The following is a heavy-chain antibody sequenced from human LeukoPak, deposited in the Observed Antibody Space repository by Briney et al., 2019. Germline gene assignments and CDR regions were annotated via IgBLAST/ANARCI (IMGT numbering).Heavy chain of an antibody. CDR1: GGTFSSYA. D-gene: IGHD3-22*01. V-gene: IGHV1-69*01. J-gene: IGHJ4*02. CDR2: IIPIFGTA. Sequence: SVKVSCKASGGTFSSYAISWVRQAPGQGLEWMGGIIPIFGTANYAQKFRGRVTITADESTSTAYMELSSLRSEDTAVYYCATGTPHYYDSSGYLLSGFDYWGQGTLVTASS. CDR3: ATGTPHYYDSSGYLLSGFDY.